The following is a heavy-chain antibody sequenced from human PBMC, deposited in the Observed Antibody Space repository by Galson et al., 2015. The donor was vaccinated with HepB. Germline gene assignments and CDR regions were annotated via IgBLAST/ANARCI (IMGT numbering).Heavy chain of an antibody. D-gene: IGHD3-22*01. CDR3: ARGSYDSSGYYYPLWDY. CDR2: IYYSGST. CDR1: GGSISSGDYY. Sequence: TLSLTCTVSGGSISSGDYYWSWIRQPPGKGLEWIGYIYYSGSTYYNPSLKSRVTISVDTSKNQFSLKLSSVTAADTAVYYCARGSYDSSGYYYPLWDYWGQGTLVTVSS. V-gene: IGHV4-30-4*01. J-gene: IGHJ4*02.